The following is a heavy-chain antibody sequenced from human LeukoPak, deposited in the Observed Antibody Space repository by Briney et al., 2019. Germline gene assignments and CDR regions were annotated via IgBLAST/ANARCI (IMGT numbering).Heavy chain of an antibody. J-gene: IGHJ5*02. Sequence: QTGGSLRRSSAASGFTCSSYDMDWVRQAPGLGPEWVAVISYDGVDKYYADSVKGRFTISRDNSKNTLYLQMNGLRAEDTALYSCAKSNVIRGFVVEEGFDPWGQGTLVTVS. D-gene: IGHD3-10*01. V-gene: IGHV3-30*18. CDR3: AKSNVIRGFVVEEGFDP. CDR1: GFTCSSYD. CDR2: ISYDGVDK.